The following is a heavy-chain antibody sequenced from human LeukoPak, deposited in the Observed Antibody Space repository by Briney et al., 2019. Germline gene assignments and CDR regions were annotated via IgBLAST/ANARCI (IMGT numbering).Heavy chain of an antibody. CDR2: ISSSSSTI. CDR3: ARAAFGELLGY. CDR1: GFTFSSYS. J-gene: IGHJ4*02. Sequence: PGGSLRLSCAASGFTFSSYSMNWVRQAPGKGLEWVSYISSSSSTIYYADSVKGRFTISRDNAKNSLYLQMNSLRAEDTAVYYCARAAFGELLGYWGQGTLVTVSS. D-gene: IGHD3-10*01. V-gene: IGHV3-48*04.